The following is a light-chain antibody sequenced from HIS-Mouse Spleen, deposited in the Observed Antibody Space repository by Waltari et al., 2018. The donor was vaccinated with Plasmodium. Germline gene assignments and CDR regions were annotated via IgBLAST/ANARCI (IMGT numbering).Light chain of an antibody. V-gene: IGLV2-11*01. CDR2: AVS. CDR1: SRDVGGYNY. J-gene: IGLJ2*01. Sequence: QSALTQPRSVSGSPGQSVTISCTGTSRDVGGYNYVSCYQHNPGKAPKLLIYAVSKRPSGVPDRFSGSKSGNTASLTISGLQAEDEADYYCCSYAGSYTWVFGGGTKLTVL. CDR3: CSYAGSYTWV.